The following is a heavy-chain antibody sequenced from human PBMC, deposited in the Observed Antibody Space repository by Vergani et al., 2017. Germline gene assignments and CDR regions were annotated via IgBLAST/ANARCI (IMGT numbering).Heavy chain of an antibody. CDR3: ARMDIVATSSDY. V-gene: IGHV4-38-2*02. CDR1: GYSISSGYY. Sequence: QVQLQESGPGLVKPSETLSLTCTVSGYSISSGYYWGWIRQPPGKGLEWIGSTYHSGSTYYNPSLKSRVTISVDTSKNQFSLKLSSVTAADTAVYYWARMDIVATSSDYWGQGTLVTVSS. CDR2: TYHSGST. J-gene: IGHJ4*02. D-gene: IGHD5-12*01.